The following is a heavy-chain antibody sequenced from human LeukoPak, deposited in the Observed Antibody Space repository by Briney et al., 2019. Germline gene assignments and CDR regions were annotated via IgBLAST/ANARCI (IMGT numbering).Heavy chain of an antibody. CDR3: ARGPDLVGANHYFDY. Sequence: SETLSLTCTVSGGSISSYYWSWIRQPPGKGLEWIGYIYYSGSTNYNPSLKSRVTISVDTSKNQFSLKLSSVTAADTAVYYCARGPDLVGANHYFDYWGQGTLVTVSS. D-gene: IGHD1-26*01. J-gene: IGHJ4*02. V-gene: IGHV4-59*12. CDR2: IYYSGST. CDR1: GGSISSYY.